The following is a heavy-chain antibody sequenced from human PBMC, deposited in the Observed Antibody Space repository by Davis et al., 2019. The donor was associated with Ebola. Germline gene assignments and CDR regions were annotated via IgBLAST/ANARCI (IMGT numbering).Heavy chain of an antibody. D-gene: IGHD4-11*01. CDR1: GGSFSGYY. V-gene: IGHV4-34*01. Sequence: MPSETLSLTCAVYGGSFSGYYWSWIRQPPGKGLEWIGEINHSGSTNYNPSLKSRVTISVDTSKNQFSLKLSSVTAADTAVYYCARHQLGYDYSNYYYYYGMDVWGQGTTVTVSS. J-gene: IGHJ6*02. CDR2: INHSGST. CDR3: ARHQLGYDYSNYYYYYGMDV.